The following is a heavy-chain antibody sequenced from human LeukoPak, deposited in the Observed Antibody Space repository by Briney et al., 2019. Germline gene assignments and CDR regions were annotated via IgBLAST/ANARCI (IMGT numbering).Heavy chain of an antibody. Sequence: PGGSLSLSCAASGFTFSSYSMNWVRQAPGKGLEWVSSISSSSSYIYYADSVKGRFTISRDNAKNSLYLQMNSLRAEDTAVYYCARIRVGTTVTAQNYYYGMDVWGQGTTVTVSS. CDR2: ISSSSSYI. J-gene: IGHJ6*02. D-gene: IGHD4-17*01. V-gene: IGHV3-21*01. CDR3: ARIRVGTTVTAQNYYYGMDV. CDR1: GFTFSSYS.